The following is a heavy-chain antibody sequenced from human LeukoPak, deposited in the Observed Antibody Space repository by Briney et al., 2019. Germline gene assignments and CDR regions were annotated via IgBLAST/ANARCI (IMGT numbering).Heavy chain of an antibody. CDR3: ARDPNGDYIGAFDF. V-gene: IGHV3-23*01. Sequence: GGSLRLSCTASGFTFRTYAMIWVRQAPGKGLEWVSAIRAGGDTTDYADAVRGRFTISRDNSNNALYLQMNELRADDTAVYYCARDPNGDYIGAFDFWGQGTMVTVSS. CDR2: IRAGGDTT. CDR1: GFTFRTYA. D-gene: IGHD4-17*01. J-gene: IGHJ3*01.